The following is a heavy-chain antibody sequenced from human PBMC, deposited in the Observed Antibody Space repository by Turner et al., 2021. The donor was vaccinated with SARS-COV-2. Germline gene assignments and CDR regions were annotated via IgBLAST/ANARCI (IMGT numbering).Heavy chain of an antibody. CDR3: ARGGYCSSTSCSPYWYFDL. CDR2: MKPDSGNT. D-gene: IGHD2-2*01. V-gene: IGHV1-8*03. CDR1: GYTFTSYC. J-gene: IGHJ2*01. Sequence: QVQLVPSGADVKKPVASVKVSCPASGYTFTSYCINWVRQATGQGLERMGWMKPDSGNTAYAQKLQGRVNITRNTSISTAYRELSSLRSEDTAVYYCARGGYCSSTSCSPYWYFDLWGRGTLVTVSS.